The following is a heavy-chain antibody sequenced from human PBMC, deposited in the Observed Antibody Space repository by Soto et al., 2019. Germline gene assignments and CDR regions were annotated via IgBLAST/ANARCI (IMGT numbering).Heavy chain of an antibody. D-gene: IGHD4-17*01. CDR2: ISYDGSNK. CDR1: GFTCSSYA. J-gene: IGHJ4*02. CDR3: ARDCEDYGDYGPLFDY. V-gene: IGHV3-30-3*01. Sequence: GGSLRRSCAASGFTCSSYAMHWVRQAPGKGLEWVAVISYDGSNKYYADSVKGRFTISRDTSKNTLYLQMNSLRAEDTAVYYCARDCEDYGDYGPLFDYWGQGTLVTVSS.